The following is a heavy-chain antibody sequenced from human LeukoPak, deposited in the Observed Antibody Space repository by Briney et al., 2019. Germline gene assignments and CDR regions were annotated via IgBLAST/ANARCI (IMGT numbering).Heavy chain of an antibody. CDR3: ARAFYHDSSGPYAGFDY. Sequence: VASVKVSCKASGYTFTGYYMHWVRQAPGQGLEWMGWINPNSGGTNYAQKFQGRVTMTRDTSISTAYMELSRLRSDDTAVYYCARAFYHDSSGPYAGFDYWGQGTLVTVSS. J-gene: IGHJ4*02. D-gene: IGHD3-22*01. CDR1: GYTFTGYY. V-gene: IGHV1-2*02. CDR2: INPNSGGT.